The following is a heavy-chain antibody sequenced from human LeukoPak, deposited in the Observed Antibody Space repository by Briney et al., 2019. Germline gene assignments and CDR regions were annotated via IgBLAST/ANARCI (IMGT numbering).Heavy chain of an antibody. CDR1: GFTFSIYW. CDR2: INGDGSSI. CDR3: ARSTVTTLGDY. Sequence: GGSLRLSCAASGFTFSIYWMHWVRHAPEGGLVWVSLINGDGSSITYADSVKGRFTISRDNAKNTLYLQMSSLRAEDTAVYYCARSTVTTLGDYWGQGTLATVSS. J-gene: IGHJ4*02. D-gene: IGHD4-17*01. V-gene: IGHV3-74*01.